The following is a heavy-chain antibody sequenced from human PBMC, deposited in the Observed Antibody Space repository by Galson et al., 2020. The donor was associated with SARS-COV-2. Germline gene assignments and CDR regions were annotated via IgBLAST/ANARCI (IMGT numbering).Heavy chain of an antibody. V-gene: IGHV4-39*01. CDR3: ARPYLYPHKNYYGMDV. CDR1: GGSISSSSYY. Sequence: PSETLSLTCTVSGGSISSSSYYWGWIRQPPGKGLEWIGSIYYSGSTYYNPSLKSRVTISVDTSKNQFSLKLSSVTAADTAVYYCARPYLYPHKNYYGMDVWGQGTTVTVSS. CDR2: IYYSGST. D-gene: IGHD2-8*01. J-gene: IGHJ6*02.